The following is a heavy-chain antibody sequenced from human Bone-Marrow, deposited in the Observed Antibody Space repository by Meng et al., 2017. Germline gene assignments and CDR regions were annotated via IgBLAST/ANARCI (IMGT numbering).Heavy chain of an antibody. CDR1: GSSISNDENY. CDR2: MHYNGIT. CDR3: GRDQGRELINH. J-gene: IGHJ4*02. D-gene: IGHD1-7*01. V-gene: IGHV4-30-4*08. Sequence: QVQLQESGPGLVKPSQTLSLTCTVSGSSISNDENYWSWIRQSPGEGLEWIGYMHYNGITYYNPSLRSRATMLVDTSKNEFSLKLSSVTAADTAVYYCGRDQGRELINHWGQGTLVTVSS.